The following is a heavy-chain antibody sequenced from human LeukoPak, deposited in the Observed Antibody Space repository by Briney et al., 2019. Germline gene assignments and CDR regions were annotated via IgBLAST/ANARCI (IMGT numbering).Heavy chain of an antibody. CDR3: ATPSGSHGAFDI. CDR2: FDPEDGET. Sequence: ASVKVSCKVSGYTLTELSMHWVRQAPGKGLEWMGGFDPEDGETIYAQKSQGRVTMTEDTSTDTAYMELSSLRSEDTAAYYCATPSGSHGAFDIWGQGTMVTVSS. D-gene: IGHD1-26*01. CDR1: GYTLTELS. J-gene: IGHJ3*02. V-gene: IGHV1-24*01.